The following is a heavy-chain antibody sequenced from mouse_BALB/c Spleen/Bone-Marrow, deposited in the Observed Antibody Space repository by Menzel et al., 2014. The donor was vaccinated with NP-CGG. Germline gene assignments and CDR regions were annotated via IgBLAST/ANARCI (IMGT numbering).Heavy chain of an antibody. Sequence: DVKLVESGPGLVKPSQSLSLTCSVTGYSITSGYYCNWIRQFPGNKLEWMGYISYDGSNNYNPSLKNRISTTRDTSKNQFFLKLNSVTTEDTATYYCARDRYFDYWGQGTTLTVSS. J-gene: IGHJ2*01. CDR2: ISYDGSN. CDR1: GYSITSGYY. V-gene: IGHV3-6*02. CDR3: ARDRYFDY.